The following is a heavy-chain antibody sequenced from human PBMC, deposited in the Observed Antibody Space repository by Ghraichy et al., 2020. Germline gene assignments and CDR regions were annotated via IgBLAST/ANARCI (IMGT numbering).Heavy chain of an antibody. CDR3: ATLKDYHFNY. Sequence: SETLSLTCAVSGGSISSSNWWSWVRQPPGKGLEWIGEMFHSGNTNYNPSLKSRATISVDKSKNQPSLKVSAVTAADTAVYYCATLKDYHFNYWGQGTLVTVSS. D-gene: IGHD4/OR15-4a*01. CDR1: GGSISSSNW. J-gene: IGHJ4*02. CDR2: MFHSGNT. V-gene: IGHV4-4*02.